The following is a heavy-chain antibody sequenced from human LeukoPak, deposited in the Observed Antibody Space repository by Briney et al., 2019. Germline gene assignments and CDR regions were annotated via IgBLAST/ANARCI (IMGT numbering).Heavy chain of an antibody. Sequence: NPSETLSLTCTVSGGSISNGDHYWSWIRQHPGKGLEWIGHIYYSGSTYYNPSLKSRGIISVETSKNQFSLKLSSVTAADTAVYYCARDSNVITSGGGGNWFDPWGQGTLVTVSS. J-gene: IGHJ5*02. D-gene: IGHD3-10*01. CDR2: IYYSGST. CDR3: ARDSNVITSGGGGNWFDP. CDR1: GGSISNGDHY. V-gene: IGHV4-31*03.